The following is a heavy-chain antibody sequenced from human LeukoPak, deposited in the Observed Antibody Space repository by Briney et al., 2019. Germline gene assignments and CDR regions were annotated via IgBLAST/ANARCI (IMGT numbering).Heavy chain of an antibody. CDR1: GFTFSTYW. CDR2: IKQDGSEK. J-gene: IGHJ4*02. CDR3: VRGGGAASV. V-gene: IGHV3-7*01. D-gene: IGHD6-13*01. Sequence: PGGSLRLSCVASGFTFSTYWMSWVRQAPGKGLEGVANIKQDGSEKYYVDSVKGRFTLSRDNAENSLYLQMNSLRAEDSAVFYCVRGGGAASVWGQGTLVTVSS.